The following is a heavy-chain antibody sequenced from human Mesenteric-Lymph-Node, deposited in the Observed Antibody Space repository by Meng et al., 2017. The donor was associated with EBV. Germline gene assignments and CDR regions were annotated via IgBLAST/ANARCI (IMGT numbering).Heavy chain of an antibody. D-gene: IGHD1-26*01. J-gene: IGHJ4*02. CDR1: GHTFSGYY. V-gene: IGHV1-46*04. Sequence: QVHLVQSEAEVKQPGASVKVSCKASGHTFSGYYIYWVRQAPGQGLEWMGIIDPSGGGTSYTQKLQGRITMTRDTPTSTVYMELSSLRSEDTAVYYCARSYSGTSPFDYWGQGTLVTVSS. CDR2: IDPSGGGT. CDR3: ARSYSGTSPFDY.